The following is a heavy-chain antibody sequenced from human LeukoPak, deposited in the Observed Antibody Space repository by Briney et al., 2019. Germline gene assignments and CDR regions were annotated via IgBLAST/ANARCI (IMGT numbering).Heavy chain of an antibody. CDR2: INPSGGST. Sequence: ASVKVSCKASGYTFTGYYMHWVRQAPGQGLEWMGIINPSGGSTSYAQKFQGRVTMTRDTSTSTVYMELSSLRSEDTAVYYCARVKRSYDILTGCLDYWGQGTLVTVSS. D-gene: IGHD3-9*01. V-gene: IGHV1-46*01. CDR3: ARVKRSYDILTGCLDY. J-gene: IGHJ4*02. CDR1: GYTFTGYY.